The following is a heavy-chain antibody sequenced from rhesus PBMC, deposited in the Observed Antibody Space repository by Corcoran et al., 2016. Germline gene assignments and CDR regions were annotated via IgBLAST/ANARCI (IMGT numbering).Heavy chain of an antibody. J-gene: IGHJ4*01. V-gene: IGHV4-65*01. D-gene: IGHD3-16*01. CDR3: ARGSYYSGSSDY. CDR1: GGSISSSNW. Sequence: QVQLQELGPGLVKPSVTLSLTCAVSGGSISSSNWWSWLRQPPGKGLEWIGYTSRDSGITYYNPFLKCRVTISTDTSKNQFSLELSSVTAVDTAVYYCARGSYYSGSSDYWGQGVLVTVSS. CDR2: TSRDSGIT.